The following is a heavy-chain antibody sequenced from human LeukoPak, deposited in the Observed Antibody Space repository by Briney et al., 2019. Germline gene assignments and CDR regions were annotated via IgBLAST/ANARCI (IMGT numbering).Heavy chain of an antibody. CDR3: ARDDGVPVALFDY. J-gene: IGHJ4*02. CDR2: IWYGGSNK. CDR1: GFTFSSYG. Sequence: GGSLRLSCAASGFTFSSYGMHWVRQAPGKGLEWVAVIWYGGSNKYYADSVKGRFTISRDNSKNTLYLQMNSLRAEDTAVYYCARDDGVPVALFDYWGQGTLVTVSS. V-gene: IGHV3-33*08. D-gene: IGHD2-2*01.